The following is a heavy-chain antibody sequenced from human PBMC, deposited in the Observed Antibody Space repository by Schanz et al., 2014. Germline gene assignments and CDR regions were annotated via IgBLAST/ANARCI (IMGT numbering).Heavy chain of an antibody. J-gene: IGHJ4*02. CDR3: VRDTDYHFDY. V-gene: IGHV3-23*04. CDR2: ISGSGAHT. D-gene: IGHD4-17*01. Sequence: EVQLVESGGGLIQPGGSLRLSCEASGFAFTSNAMTWVRQAPGKGLEWVSTISGSGAHTYHADSVRGRFTISRDNAKNTLYLQMNSLRAEDTAVYYCVRDTDYHFDYWGQGTLVTVSS. CDR1: GFAFTSNA.